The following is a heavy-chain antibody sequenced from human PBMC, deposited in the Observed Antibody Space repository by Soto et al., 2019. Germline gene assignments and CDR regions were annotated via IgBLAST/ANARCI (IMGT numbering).Heavy chain of an antibody. Sequence: SETIPVRRGVAGGSIRSRGCCRSRIRQPPGKGLEWIGYIYHSGSTYYNPSLKSRVTISVDRSKNQFSLKLSSVTAADTAVYYCARGLVRSADLQHLGQGTLVIVSS. CDR2: IYHSGST. J-gene: IGHJ1*01. CDR3: ARGLVRSADLQH. V-gene: IGHV4-30-2*01. D-gene: IGHD2-15*01. CDR1: GGSIRSRGCC.